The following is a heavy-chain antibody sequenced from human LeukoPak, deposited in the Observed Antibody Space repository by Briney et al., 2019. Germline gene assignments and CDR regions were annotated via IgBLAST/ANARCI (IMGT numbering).Heavy chain of an antibody. Sequence: GGSLRLSCAASGSTFSSHAMSWVRQAPGKGLEWVGNIKEDGNEDYYVDSVEGRFVIFRDNAKNSLYLQMHSLRAEDTAVYYCTRGDRGYAESLYWGRGTLVTVSS. J-gene: IGHJ4*02. CDR1: GSTFSSHA. V-gene: IGHV3-7*01. D-gene: IGHD5-12*01. CDR2: IKEDGNED. CDR3: TRGDRGYAESLY.